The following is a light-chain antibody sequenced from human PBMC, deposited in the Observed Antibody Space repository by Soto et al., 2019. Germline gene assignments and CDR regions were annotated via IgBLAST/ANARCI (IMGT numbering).Light chain of an antibody. J-gene: IGKJ5*01. Sequence: DSQMTQSPSTLSASVGDRVTSTGRPSQSISSWLAWYQQKPGKAPKLLINKASSLESGVPSRFSGSGCGTEPTITISSLQTAAFAPYSCQHLHAYPITFREGTRLEIK. CDR3: QHLHAYPIT. V-gene: IGKV1-5*03. CDR1: QSISSW. CDR2: KAS.